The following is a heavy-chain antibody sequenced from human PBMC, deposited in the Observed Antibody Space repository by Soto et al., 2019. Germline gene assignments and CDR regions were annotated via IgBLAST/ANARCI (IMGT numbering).Heavy chain of an antibody. CDR3: ARAAYYDFWSGYNVYYYYYYMDV. CDR2: ISSSSSTI. V-gene: IGHV3-48*01. J-gene: IGHJ6*03. Sequence: PGGSLRLSCAASGFTFSSYSMNWVRQAPGKGLEWVSYISSSSSTIYYADSVKGRFTISRDNAKNSLYLRMNSLRAEDTAVYYCARAAYYDFWSGYNVYYYYYYMDVWGKGTTVTVSS. D-gene: IGHD3-3*01. CDR1: GFTFSSYS.